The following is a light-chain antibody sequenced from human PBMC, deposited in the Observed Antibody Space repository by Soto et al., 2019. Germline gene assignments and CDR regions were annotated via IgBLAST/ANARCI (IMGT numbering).Light chain of an antibody. Sequence: QSALTQPASVSGSPGQSITISCTGTSSDVGGYDYVSWYPQHPGKVPKLMIYEVFRRPSGISDRFSGSKSGNTASLTISGLQAEDEAAYYCCSYTTTSTFVFGGGTKLTVL. V-gene: IGLV2-14*03. CDR2: EVF. CDR1: SSDVGGYDY. CDR3: CSYTTTSTFV. J-gene: IGLJ2*01.